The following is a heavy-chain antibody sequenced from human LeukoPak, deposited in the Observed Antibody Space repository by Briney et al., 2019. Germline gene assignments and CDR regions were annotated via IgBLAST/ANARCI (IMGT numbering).Heavy chain of an antibody. D-gene: IGHD1-26*01. CDR1: GFTFGTYW. CDR2: IKQDGSDI. CDR3: TGDNSWIFNY. V-gene: IGHV3-7*01. Sequence: GSLRLSCAASGFTFGTYWMMWVRQAPGKGLECVAIIKQDGSDIHYVDSVKGRFIISIDNAKTSVHLQMNSLRVEDTAVYYCTGDNSWIFNYWGQGTPVTVSS. J-gene: IGHJ4*02.